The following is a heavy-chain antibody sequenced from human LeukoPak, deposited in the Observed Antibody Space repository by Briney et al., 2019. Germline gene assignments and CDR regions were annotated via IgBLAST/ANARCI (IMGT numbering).Heavy chain of an antibody. J-gene: IGHJ5*02. Sequence: GGSLRLSCQATRFTFSSSWMSWVRQAAGKGLEWVANIKQDGRDKYYVDSVKGRFTISRDNAKNSLYLEMNSLRAEDTAVYYCAREAGPAYCSTTSCLNWFDPWGQGTLVTVSS. D-gene: IGHD2-2*01. CDR2: IKQDGRDK. CDR1: RFTFSSSW. V-gene: IGHV3-7*05. CDR3: AREAGPAYCSTTSCLNWFDP.